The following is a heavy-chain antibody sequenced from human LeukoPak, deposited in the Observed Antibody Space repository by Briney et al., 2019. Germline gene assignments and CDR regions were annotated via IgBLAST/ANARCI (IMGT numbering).Heavy chain of an antibody. CDR3: ARHASVSGNWPRPLDY. CDR2: IYYSGST. V-gene: IGHV4-39*01. D-gene: IGHD3-3*01. J-gene: IGHJ4*02. CDR1: GGSISSSNYN. Sequence: SETLSLTCTVSGGSISSSNYNWGWVRQPPGKGLEWIANIYYSGSTYYSPSLRSRVTISVDTSKNQFSLKLTSVTAADTAVYYCARHASVSGNWPRPLDYWGQGSLVTVSS.